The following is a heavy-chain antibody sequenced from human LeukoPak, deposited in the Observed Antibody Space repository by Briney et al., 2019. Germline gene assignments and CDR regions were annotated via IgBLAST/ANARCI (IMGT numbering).Heavy chain of an antibody. J-gene: IGHJ4*02. CDR1: GYTFTGYY. Sequence: ASVKVSCKASGYTFTGYYVHWVRQAPGQGLEWMGWINPNSGGTNYAQKFQGRVTMTRDTSISTAYMELSRLRSDDTAVYYCARVDLLWFGELQFDYWGQGTLVTVSS. V-gene: IGHV1-2*02. CDR2: INPNSGGT. D-gene: IGHD3-10*01. CDR3: ARVDLLWFGELQFDY.